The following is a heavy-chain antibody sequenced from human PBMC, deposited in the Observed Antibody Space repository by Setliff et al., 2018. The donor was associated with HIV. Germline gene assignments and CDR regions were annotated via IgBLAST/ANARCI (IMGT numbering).Heavy chain of an antibody. V-gene: IGHV4-59*01. CDR1: GGSISSYY. J-gene: IGHJ6*03. CDR3: ARGDGTKYNYYYHMDV. CDR2: IYYSGST. D-gene: IGHD1-7*01. Sequence: SETLSLTCTVSGGSISSYYWSWIRQPPGKGLEWIGYIYYSGSTNYNPSLKSRVTISVDTSKNQFSLKLSSVTAADTSVYYCARGDGTKYNYYYHMDVWGKGTTVTVS.